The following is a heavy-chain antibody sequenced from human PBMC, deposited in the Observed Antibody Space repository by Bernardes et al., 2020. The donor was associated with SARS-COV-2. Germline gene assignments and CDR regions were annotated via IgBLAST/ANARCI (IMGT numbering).Heavy chain of an antibody. CDR3: TRGPVAGTPMTQVDRRFDV. CDR2: IDSGGSTT. CDR1: GFTFSNYW. D-gene: IGHD6-19*01. V-gene: IGHV3-74*01. J-gene: IGHJ5*02. Sequence: GGSLRLSCEASGFTFSNYWMHWVRQTPGKGLVWVSRIDSGGSTTTYTDSVKGRFTVSRDNAKNTLYLQMNSLRAEDTAIYYCTRGPVAGTPMTQVDRRFDVWGQGTLVTVSS.